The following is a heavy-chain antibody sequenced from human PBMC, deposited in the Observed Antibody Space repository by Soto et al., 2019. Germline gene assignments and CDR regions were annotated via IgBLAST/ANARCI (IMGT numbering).Heavy chain of an antibody. D-gene: IGHD1-26*01. CDR3: ARDGEWELLPADY. Sequence: QVQLVESGGGVVQPGRSLRLSCAASGFTFSSYGMHWVRQAPGKGLEWVAVIWYDGSNKYYADSVKGRFTISSDNSKNTLYLQLNSLRAEDTAVYYCARDGEWELLPADYWGQGTLVTVSS. CDR2: IWYDGSNK. V-gene: IGHV3-33*01. CDR1: GFTFSSYG. J-gene: IGHJ4*02.